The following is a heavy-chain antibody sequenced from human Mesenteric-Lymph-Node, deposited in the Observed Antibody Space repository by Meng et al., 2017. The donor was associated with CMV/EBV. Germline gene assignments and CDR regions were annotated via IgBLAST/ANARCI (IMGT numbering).Heavy chain of an antibody. Sequence: ESLKISCAVYGGSFSGYYWSWIRQPPGKGLEWIGEINHSGSTNYNPSLKSRVTISVDTSKNQFSLKLSSVTAADTAVYYCARKKSTYYYYYGMDVWGQGTTVTVSS. V-gene: IGHV4-34*01. J-gene: IGHJ6*02. CDR2: INHSGST. D-gene: IGHD5/OR15-5a*01. CDR3: ARKKSTYYYYYGMDV. CDR1: GGSFSGYY.